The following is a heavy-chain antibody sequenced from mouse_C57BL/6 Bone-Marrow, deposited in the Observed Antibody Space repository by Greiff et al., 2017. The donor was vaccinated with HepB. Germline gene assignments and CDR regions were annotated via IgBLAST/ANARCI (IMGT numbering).Heavy chain of an antibody. Sequence: EVQRVESGGDLVKPGGSLKLSCAASGFTFSSYGMSWVRQTPDKRLEWVATISSGGSYTYYPDSVKGRFTISRDNAKNTLYLQMSSLKSEDTAMYYCARGGYGSSSWFAYWGQGTLVTVSA. CDR3: ARGGYGSSSWFAY. CDR1: GFTFSSYG. J-gene: IGHJ3*01. V-gene: IGHV5-6*01. CDR2: ISSGGSYT. D-gene: IGHD1-1*01.